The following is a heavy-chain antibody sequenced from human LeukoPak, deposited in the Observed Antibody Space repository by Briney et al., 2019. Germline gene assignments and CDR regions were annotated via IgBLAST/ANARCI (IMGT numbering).Heavy chain of an antibody. CDR1: GYTFTSYG. Sequence: ASVKVSCKASGYTFTSYGISWVRQAPGQGLEWMGWISAYNGNTNYAQKLQGRVTMTTDTSTSTAYMELRSLRSDDTAVYYCARLWMDEFAPPPFVVVPAEVLPATSDYYGMDVWGQGTTVTVSS. J-gene: IGHJ6*02. CDR2: ISAYNGNT. CDR3: ARLWMDEFAPPPFVVVPAEVLPATSDYYGMDV. V-gene: IGHV1-18*01. D-gene: IGHD2-2*01.